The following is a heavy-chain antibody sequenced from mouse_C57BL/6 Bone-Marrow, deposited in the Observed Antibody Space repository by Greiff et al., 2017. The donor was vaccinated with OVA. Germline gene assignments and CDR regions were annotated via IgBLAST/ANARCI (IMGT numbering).Heavy chain of an antibody. D-gene: IGHD4-1*01. V-gene: IGHV5-4*01. J-gene: IGHJ2*01. CDR1: GFTFSSYA. CDR2: ISDGGSYT. Sequence: EVQLVESGGGLVKPGGSLKLSCAASGFTFSSYAMSWVRQTPEKRLEWVATISDGGSYTYYPDNVKGRFTISRDNAKNHLYLQMSHLKSEDTAMYYCAREGGTYDYWGQGTTLTVSS. CDR3: AREGGTYDY.